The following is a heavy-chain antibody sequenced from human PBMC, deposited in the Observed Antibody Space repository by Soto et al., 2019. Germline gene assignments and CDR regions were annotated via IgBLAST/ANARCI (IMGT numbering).Heavy chain of an antibody. CDR2: ISGSGGST. D-gene: IGHD3-10*01. CDR1: GFTFSSYA. V-gene: IGHV3-23*01. Sequence: GGSLRLSCAASGFTFSSYAMSWVRQAPGKGLEWVSAISGSGGSTYYADSVKGRFTISRDNSKNTLYLQMNSLRAEDTAVYYCAKPPSWVRGVQYFDYWGQGTLVTVSS. CDR3: AKPPSWVRGVQYFDY. J-gene: IGHJ4*02.